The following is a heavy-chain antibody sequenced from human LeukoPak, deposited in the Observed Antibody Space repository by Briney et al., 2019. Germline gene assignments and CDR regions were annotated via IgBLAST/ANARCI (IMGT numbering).Heavy chain of an antibody. V-gene: IGHV3-48*04. CDR2: ISSSSSTI. CDR1: GFTFSSYS. Sequence: GGSLRLSCAASGFTFSSYSMNWVRQAPGKGLEWVSYISSSSSTIYYADSVKGRFTISRDNSKNSLYLQMNSLRAEDTAVYYCARERTSYSPDTFDIWGQGTMVTVSS. CDR3: ARERTSYSPDTFDI. J-gene: IGHJ3*02. D-gene: IGHD6-13*01.